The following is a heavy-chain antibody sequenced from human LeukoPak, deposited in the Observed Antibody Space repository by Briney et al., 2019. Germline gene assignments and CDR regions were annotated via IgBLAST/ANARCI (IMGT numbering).Heavy chain of an antibody. D-gene: IGHD3-3*01. Sequence: GGSLRLSCAASGFTFNSYSMNWVRQAPGKGLEWVSAISGGGDITDFADSVKGRFTISRDNSKNTLYLQMNSLRSEDTAVYYCASNYDFWSGYYLGWFDPWGQGTLVTVSS. V-gene: IGHV3-23*01. CDR1: GFTFNSYS. J-gene: IGHJ5*02. CDR3: ASNYDFWSGYYLGWFDP. CDR2: ISGGGDIT.